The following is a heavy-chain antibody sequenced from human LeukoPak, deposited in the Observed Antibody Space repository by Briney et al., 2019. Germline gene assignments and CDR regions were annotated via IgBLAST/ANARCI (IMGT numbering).Heavy chain of an antibody. V-gene: IGHV4-59*11. CDR1: GGSISSHY. J-gene: IGHJ4*02. CDR3: ARGAELELLMD. Sequence: SETLSLTCTVSGGSISSHYWSWIRQPPGKGLEWIGYIYYSGSTNYNPSLKSRVTISVDTSKNQFSLKLSSVTAADTAVYYCARGAELELLMDWGQGTLVTVSS. CDR2: IYYSGST. D-gene: IGHD1-7*01.